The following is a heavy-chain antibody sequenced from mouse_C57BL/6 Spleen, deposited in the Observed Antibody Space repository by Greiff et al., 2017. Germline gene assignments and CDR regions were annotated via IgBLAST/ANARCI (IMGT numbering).Heavy chain of an antibody. CDR2: INPSNGGT. CDR1: GYTFTSYW. J-gene: IGHJ4*01. V-gene: IGHV1-53*01. Sequence: QVQLQQPGTELVKPGASVKLSCKASGYTFTSYWMHWVKQRPGQGLEWIGNINPSNGGTNYNEKFKSKATLTVDKSSSTAYMQLSSLTSEDSAVYYCAREAYDGYTYYAMDYWGQGTSVTVSS. D-gene: IGHD2-3*01. CDR3: AREAYDGYTYYAMDY.